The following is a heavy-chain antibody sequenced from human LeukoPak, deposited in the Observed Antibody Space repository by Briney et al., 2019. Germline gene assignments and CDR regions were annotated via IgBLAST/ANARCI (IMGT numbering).Heavy chain of an antibody. CDR3: AKDREGLSSGYDLEYFDY. Sequence: GGSLRLSCAASGFTFSSYAMNWVRQAPGKGLEWVSAISGGGGTTYYADSVKGRFTISNDNSKNTLFLQMNSLRAEDTAVYYCAKDREGLSSGYDLEYFDYWGQGTLVTVSS. D-gene: IGHD5-12*01. J-gene: IGHJ4*02. CDR1: GFTFSSYA. V-gene: IGHV3-23*01. CDR2: ISGGGGTT.